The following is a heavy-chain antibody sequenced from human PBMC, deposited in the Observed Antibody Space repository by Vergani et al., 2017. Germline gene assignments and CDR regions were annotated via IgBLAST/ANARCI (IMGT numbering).Heavy chain of an antibody. J-gene: IGHJ4*02. CDR3: AKQYFVSGNYLFDY. V-gene: IGHV3-23*01. CDR1: EFTFSNYA. CDR2: MSGSGVSA. D-gene: IGHD3-10*01. Sequence: EVQLLESGGGLVQPGGSLRLTCAASEFTFSNYAMNWFRQAPGKGLGWVSGMSGSGVSAYYTDSVKGRFTISRDNSKNMLFLQMNNLRTEDTAIYYCAKQYFVSGNYLFDYWGQGTLVTVSS.